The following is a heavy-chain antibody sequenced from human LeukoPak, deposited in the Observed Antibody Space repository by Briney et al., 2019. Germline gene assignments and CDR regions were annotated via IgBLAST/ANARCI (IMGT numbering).Heavy chain of an antibody. CDR3: ATQRRGGTPSYYMDV. CDR2: MKPNSGNT. V-gene: IGHV1-8*01. Sequence: ASVKVSCKASGYTFTSYDINWVRQATGQGLEWMGWMKPNSGNTGYAQKFQGRVTMTRNTSISTAYMELSSLRSEDTAVYYCATQRRGGTPSYYMDVWGEGTTVTISS. J-gene: IGHJ6*03. CDR1: GYTFTSYD. D-gene: IGHD2-15*01.